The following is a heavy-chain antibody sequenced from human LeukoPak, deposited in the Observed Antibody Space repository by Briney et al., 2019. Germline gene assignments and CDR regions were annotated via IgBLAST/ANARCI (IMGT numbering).Heavy chain of an antibody. Sequence: GGSLRLSCAASGLTVSSNYMNWVRQAPGKGLEWVSVIHSGGSTYYADSVKGRFTISRDNSKNTLYLQMTSLRADDTAVYYCVRGQQPFDLWGQGTLVTVSS. V-gene: IGHV3-53*01. CDR3: VRGQQPFDL. CDR1: GLTVSSNY. CDR2: IHSGGST. J-gene: IGHJ4*02. D-gene: IGHD6-13*01.